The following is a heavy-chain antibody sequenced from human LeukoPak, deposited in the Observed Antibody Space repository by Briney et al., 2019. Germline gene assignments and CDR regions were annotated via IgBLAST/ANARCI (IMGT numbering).Heavy chain of an antibody. Sequence: PGGSLRLSCAASGFTFRSYDMNWVRQAPGKGLEWVSSISGSGGITYYADSVKGRFTISRDNSRNTLYLQMNGLRAEDTAVYYCAQSMVQQGLFGSDYWGQGTLVAVSS. D-gene: IGHD3-10*01. J-gene: IGHJ4*02. CDR3: AQSMVQQGLFGSDY. CDR1: GFTFRSYD. V-gene: IGHV3-23*01. CDR2: ISGSGGIT.